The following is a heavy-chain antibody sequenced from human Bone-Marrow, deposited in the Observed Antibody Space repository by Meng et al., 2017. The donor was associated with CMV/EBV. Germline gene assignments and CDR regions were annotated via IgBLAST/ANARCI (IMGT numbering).Heavy chain of an antibody. CDR1: GGSISSGGYY. J-gene: IGHJ4*02. V-gene: IGHV4-61*08. CDR2: IYYSGST. Sequence: SETLSLTCTVSGGSISSGGYYWSWIRQQPGKGLEWIGYIYYSGSTNYNPSLNSRFTISIDTSKSQFSLKVFSVTAADTAVYYCARTSSWYASDFWGQGALVTVSS. D-gene: IGHD6-13*01. CDR3: ARTSSWYASDF.